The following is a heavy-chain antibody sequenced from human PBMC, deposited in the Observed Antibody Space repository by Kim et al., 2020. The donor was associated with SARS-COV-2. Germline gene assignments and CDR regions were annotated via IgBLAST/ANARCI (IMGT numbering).Heavy chain of an antibody. Sequence: ASVKVSCKTSGYTFTNNKVHWVRQAPGQGLEWMGIITPRDGVTNYAQKFQGRVTMTRDTSTSTVYMELSSLTSEDTAVYFCARDHADHWSFDPWGRGTLVTVSS. J-gene: IGHJ2*01. CDR2: ITPRDGVT. CDR3: ARDHADHWSFDP. CDR1: GYTFTNNK. V-gene: IGHV1-46*01.